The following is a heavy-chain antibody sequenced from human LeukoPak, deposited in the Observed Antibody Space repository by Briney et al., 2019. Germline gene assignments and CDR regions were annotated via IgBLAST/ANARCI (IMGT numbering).Heavy chain of an antibody. CDR1: GFTSSSYW. V-gene: IGHV3-74*01. J-gene: IGHJ5*02. D-gene: IGHD7-27*01. Sequence: GGSLRLSCAASGFTSSSYWMHWVRQAPGKGLVWVSRINTDGSSTSYADSVKGRFTISRDNAKNTLYLQMNSLRAEDTAVYYCARDPTGGNWFDPWGQGTLVTVSS. CDR2: INTDGSST. CDR3: ARDPTGGNWFDP.